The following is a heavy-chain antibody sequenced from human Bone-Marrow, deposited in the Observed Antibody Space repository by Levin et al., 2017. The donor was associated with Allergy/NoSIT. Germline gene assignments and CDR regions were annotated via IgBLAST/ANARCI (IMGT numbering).Heavy chain of an antibody. CDR2: IYHTGST. D-gene: IGHD6-6*01. Sequence: SQTLSLTCTVSGGSITTGWWSWVRQPPGKGLEWIAEIYHTGSTNYNPSLKSRVTLSVDQSKNHFSLRLLSVTAADTAVYYCARSIGFYYLDYWGQGTLVTVSS. V-gene: IGHV4-4*02. J-gene: IGHJ4*02. CDR3: ARSIGFYYLDY. CDR1: GGSITTGW.